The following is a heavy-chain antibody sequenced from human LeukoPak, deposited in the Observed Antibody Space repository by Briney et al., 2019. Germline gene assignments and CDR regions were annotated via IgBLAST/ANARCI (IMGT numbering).Heavy chain of an antibody. Sequence: SETLSLTCTVSGGCISSYYWSWIRQPAGKGLEWIARIYTSGSTKYNSSLKSRVTMSVDTSKNQFSLKLSSVTAADTAVYYCARVVRYYDSSGYTPRYYFDYWGQGTLVTVSS. CDR1: GGCISSYY. V-gene: IGHV4-4*07. CDR2: IYTSGST. D-gene: IGHD3-22*01. CDR3: ARVVRYYDSSGYTPRYYFDY. J-gene: IGHJ4*02.